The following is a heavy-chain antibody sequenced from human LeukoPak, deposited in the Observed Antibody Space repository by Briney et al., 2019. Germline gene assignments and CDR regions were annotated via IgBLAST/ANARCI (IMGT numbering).Heavy chain of an antibody. Sequence: PSETLSLTCTVSGGSLSSGAFYWSWLRQPAGKGLEWIGRIYTSGSTNYNPSLRGRITISIDTSKDQFSLQLSSVTAADTAVYYCARDASTLMPNYFDYWGQGTLVTVSS. V-gene: IGHV4-61*02. CDR2: IYTSGST. CDR1: GGSLSSGAFY. D-gene: IGHD5-24*01. J-gene: IGHJ4*02. CDR3: ARDASTLMPNYFDY.